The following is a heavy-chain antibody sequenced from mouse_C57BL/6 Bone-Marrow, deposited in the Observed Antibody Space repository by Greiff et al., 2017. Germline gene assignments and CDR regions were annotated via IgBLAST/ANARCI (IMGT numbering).Heavy chain of an antibody. CDR3: ARLYWYFDV. CDR2: ISSGGSYT. V-gene: IGHV5-6*02. CDR1: GFTFSSYG. Sequence: EVMLVESGGDLVKPGGSLKLSCAASGFTFSSYGMSWVRQTPDKRLEWVATISSGGSYTYYQDSVKGRFTISRDNAKNNLYLQMSSLKFEDTAMYYCARLYWYFDVWGTGTTVTVSS. J-gene: IGHJ1*03.